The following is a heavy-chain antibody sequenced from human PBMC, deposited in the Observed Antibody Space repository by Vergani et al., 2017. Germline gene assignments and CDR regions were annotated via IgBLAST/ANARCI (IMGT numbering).Heavy chain of an antibody. V-gene: IGHV3-23*01. CDR1: GFTFSSYA. J-gene: IGHJ5*02. CDR2: ISGSGGST. Sequence: EVKLLESGGGLVQPGGSLRLSCAASGFTFSSYAMSWVRQAPGKGLEWVSAISGSGGSTYYADSVKGRFTISRDNSKNTLYLQMNSLSAEDTAVYYCAKDPDDYSPYYNWFDPWGQGTLVTVSS. CDR3: AKDPDDYSPYYNWFDP. D-gene: IGHD2-21*01.